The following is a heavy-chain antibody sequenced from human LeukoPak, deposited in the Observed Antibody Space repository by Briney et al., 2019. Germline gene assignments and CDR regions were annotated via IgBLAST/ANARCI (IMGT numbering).Heavy chain of an antibody. Sequence: ASVKVSCKASGYTFTSYGISWVRQAPGQGLEWMGWISTYNGNTNYAQKLQDRVTMTTDTSTSTAYMELRSLRSDDTDVYFCARDHVSYYLDPWGQGTLVTVSS. J-gene: IGHJ5*02. V-gene: IGHV1-18*01. CDR2: ISTYNGNT. D-gene: IGHD1-26*01. CDR1: GYTFTSYG. CDR3: ARDHVSYYLDP.